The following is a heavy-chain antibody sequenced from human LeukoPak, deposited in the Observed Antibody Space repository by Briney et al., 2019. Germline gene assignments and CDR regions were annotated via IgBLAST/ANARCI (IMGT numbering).Heavy chain of an antibody. Sequence: GGSLRLSCAASGFTVSNNFMYWDRQAPGKGLEWVSVIHSDGNTLYADSVEGRFTISRDNFKNTVYLQMSSLRAEDTAVYYCAREDNRGVYDDGFDIWGQGTMVTVST. CDR2: IHSDGNT. D-gene: IGHD5/OR15-5a*01. J-gene: IGHJ3*02. V-gene: IGHV3-53*01. CDR3: AREDNRGVYDDGFDI. CDR1: GFTVSNNF.